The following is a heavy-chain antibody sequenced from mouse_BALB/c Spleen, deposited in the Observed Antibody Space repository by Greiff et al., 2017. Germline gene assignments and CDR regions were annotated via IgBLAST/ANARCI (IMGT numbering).Heavy chain of an antibody. CDR2: IWSGGST. D-gene: IGHD1-1*01. CDR3: ARNNYYGDYYAMDY. Sequence: QVHVKQSGPGLVQPSQSLSITCTVSGFSLTSYGVHWVRQSPGKGLEWLGVIWSGGSTDYNAAFISRLSISKDNSKSQVFFKMNSLQANDTAIYYCARNNYYGDYYAMDYWGQGTSVTVSS. J-gene: IGHJ4*01. CDR1: GFSLTSYG. V-gene: IGHV2-2*02.